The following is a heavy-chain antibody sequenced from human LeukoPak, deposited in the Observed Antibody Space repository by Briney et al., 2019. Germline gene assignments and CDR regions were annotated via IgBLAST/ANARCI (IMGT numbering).Heavy chain of an antibody. CDR3: AKGRKAEAGPYYYSGMDV. Sequence: GGSLRLSCAASGFIFSSFAMNWVRQAPGRGLEWVSTISGSGGVTYYADSVKGRFTSTRDNSKKTLYLQMNGLRAEDTAVYYCAKGRKAEAGPYYYSGMDVWGQGTTVPVSS. CDR1: GFIFSSFA. CDR2: ISGSGGVT. J-gene: IGHJ6*02. V-gene: IGHV3-23*01. D-gene: IGHD6-19*01.